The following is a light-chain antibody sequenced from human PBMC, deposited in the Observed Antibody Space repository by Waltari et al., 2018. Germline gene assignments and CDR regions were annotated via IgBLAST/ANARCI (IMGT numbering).Light chain of an antibody. V-gene: IGKV1-39*01. CDR3: QQSYSRPYT. CDR1: QSISSY. Sequence: DIQMTQSPSSLSASIGDRVTITCRASQSISSYLKWYQQRPGKAPEFRIHDATTLQSGVPSRFSGSGSGTDFTLTISRLQIEDFAIYYCQQSYSRPYTFGQGTRLEIK. CDR2: DAT. J-gene: IGKJ2*01.